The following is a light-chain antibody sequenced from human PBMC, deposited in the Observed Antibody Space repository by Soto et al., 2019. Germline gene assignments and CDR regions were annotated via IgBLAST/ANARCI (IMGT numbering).Light chain of an antibody. CDR3: ASHTTSDTRV. CDR2: EVS. CDR1: SGALGAYAY. J-gene: IGLJ1*01. V-gene: IGLV2-14*01. Sequence: QSVLKQPASLSGAPGPAIAIPRPGNSGALGAYAYVSWYQHHPDKAPKLMIYEVSNRPSGVSDRFSGSKSVYTATLTISGLQAEDEADYYCASHTTSDTRVFGTGTKVTVL.